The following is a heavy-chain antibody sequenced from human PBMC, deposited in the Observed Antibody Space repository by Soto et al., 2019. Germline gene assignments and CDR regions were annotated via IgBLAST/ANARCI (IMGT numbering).Heavy chain of an antibody. Sequence: ASVKVSCKASGYTFTSYAMHWVRQAPGQRLEWMGWINAGNGNTKYSQKFQGRVTITRDTSASTAYMELSSLRSEDTAVYYCARDSLEYSDILTGLAPPPNTFDSWGQGPLVTVSS. CDR3: ARDSLEYSDILTGLAPPPNTFDS. CDR1: GYTFTSYA. J-gene: IGHJ4*02. V-gene: IGHV1-3*01. D-gene: IGHD3-9*01. CDR2: INAGNGNT.